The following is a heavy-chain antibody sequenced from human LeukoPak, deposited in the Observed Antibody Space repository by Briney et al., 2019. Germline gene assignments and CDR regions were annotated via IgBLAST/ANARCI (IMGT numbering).Heavy chain of an antibody. Sequence: PGGSLRLSCAASGFTFSSYSMNWVRQAPGKGLEWVSSISGGSDYIYYADSVKGRFTISRDNAKNSLYLQMNSLRGEDTAVYYCVRIPNSADFPNWFDPWGQGTLVTVSS. CDR3: VRIPNSADFPNWFDP. J-gene: IGHJ5*02. V-gene: IGHV3-21*01. CDR1: GFTFSSYS. CDR2: ISGGSDYI. D-gene: IGHD2/OR15-2a*01.